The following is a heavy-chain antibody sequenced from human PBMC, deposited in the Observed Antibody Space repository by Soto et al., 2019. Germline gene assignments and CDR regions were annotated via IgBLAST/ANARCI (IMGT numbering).Heavy chain of an antibody. Sequence: PGGSLRLSCAASGFTFSSYGMHWVRQAPGKGLEWVAVISYDGSNKYYADSVKGRFTISRDNSKNTLYLQMNSLRAEDTAVYYCAKETTYDSSGYVYYFDYWGQGTLVTVSS. CDR2: ISYDGSNK. J-gene: IGHJ4*02. CDR3: AKETTYDSSGYVYYFDY. CDR1: GFTFSSYG. D-gene: IGHD3-22*01. V-gene: IGHV3-30*18.